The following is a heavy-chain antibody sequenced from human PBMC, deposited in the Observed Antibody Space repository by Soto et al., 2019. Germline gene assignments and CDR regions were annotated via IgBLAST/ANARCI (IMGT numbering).Heavy chain of an antibody. J-gene: IGHJ6*02. D-gene: IGHD1-20*01. CDR1: GFTFTNAW. Sequence: EVQLVESGGGLVKPGGSLRLSCAASGFTFTNAWMSWVRQAPGKGPEWVGRIRSNTDGGTTDYAAPVKGRFTISRDDSKNTVYLQMNSLKTEDTAVYYCTADPSYITTYTGGMDVWGQGTTVTVSS. CDR2: IRSNTDGGTT. CDR3: TADPSYITTYTGGMDV. V-gene: IGHV3-15*01.